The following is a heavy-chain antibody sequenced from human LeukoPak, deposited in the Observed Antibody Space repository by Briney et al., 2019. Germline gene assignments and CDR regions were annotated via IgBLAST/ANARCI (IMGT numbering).Heavy chain of an antibody. CDR2: INPNSGGT. CDR1: GYTFTGYY. J-gene: IGHJ4*02. V-gene: IGHV1-2*02. CDR3: AGVLYYYDSSGYYDY. Sequence: ASVKVSCKASGYTFTGYYMHWVRQAPGQGLEWMGWINPNSGGTNYAQKFQGRVTMTRDTSISTAYMELSRLRSDDTAVYYCAGVLYYYDSSGYYDYWGQGTLVTVSS. D-gene: IGHD3-22*01.